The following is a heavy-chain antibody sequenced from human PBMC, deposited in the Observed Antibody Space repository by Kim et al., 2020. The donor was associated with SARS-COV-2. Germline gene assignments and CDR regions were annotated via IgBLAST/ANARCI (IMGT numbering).Heavy chain of an antibody. Sequence: SPSFQGQVTISADKSISTAYLQWSSLKASDTAMYYCARRTLVRGVYSLDYWGQGTLVTVSS. V-gene: IGHV5-51*01. CDR3: ARRTLVRGVYSLDY. J-gene: IGHJ4*02. D-gene: IGHD3-10*01.